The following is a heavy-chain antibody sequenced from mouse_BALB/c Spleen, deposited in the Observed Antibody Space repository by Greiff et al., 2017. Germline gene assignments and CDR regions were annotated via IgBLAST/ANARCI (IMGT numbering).Heavy chain of an antibody. V-gene: IGHV1S126*01. J-gene: IGHJ3*01. CDR3: ARAGFAY. CDR1: GYAFTSYN. Sequence: QVQLQQSGPELVKPGASVKVSCKASGYAFTSYNMYWVKQSHGKSLEWIGEIDPSDSYTNNNQKFKDKATLTVDKSSSTAYMQLSSLTSEDSAVYYCARAGFAYWGQGTLVTVSA. CDR2: IDPSDSYT.